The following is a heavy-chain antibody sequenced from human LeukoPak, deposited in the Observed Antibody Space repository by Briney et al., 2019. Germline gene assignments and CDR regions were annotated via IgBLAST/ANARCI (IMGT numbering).Heavy chain of an antibody. CDR1: GGSFSGDY. D-gene: IGHD6-13*01. CDR3: ARAGRFTPAAGY. Sequence: SETLSLTCTVHGGSFSGDYWSWIRQPPGKGLEWIGEINHSGSTNYNPSLKSRVTISVDTSKNQFSLKLSSVTAADTAVYYCARAGRFTPAAGYWGQGTLVTVSS. J-gene: IGHJ4*02. V-gene: IGHV4-34*01. CDR2: INHSGST.